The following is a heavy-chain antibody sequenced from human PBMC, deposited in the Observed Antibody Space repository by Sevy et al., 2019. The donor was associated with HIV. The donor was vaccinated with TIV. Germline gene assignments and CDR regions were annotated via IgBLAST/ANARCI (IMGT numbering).Heavy chain of an antibody. V-gene: IGHV4-59*01. Sequence: SETLYLTCTVSGGSISSYYWSWIRQPPGKGLEWIGYIYYSGSTNYNPSLKSRVTISVDTSKNQFSLKLSSVTAADTAVYYCARGDGYNCDYWGQGTLVTVSS. J-gene: IGHJ4*02. CDR2: IYYSGST. CDR1: GGSISSYY. CDR3: ARGDGYNCDY. D-gene: IGHD5-12*01.